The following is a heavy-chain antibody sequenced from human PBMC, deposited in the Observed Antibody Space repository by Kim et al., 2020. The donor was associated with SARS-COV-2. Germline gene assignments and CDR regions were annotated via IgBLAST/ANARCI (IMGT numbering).Heavy chain of an antibody. CDR3: AKAPGYGDFPEF. D-gene: IGHD4-17*01. Sequence: TYYAVSVKGRFTISRDSNKRSVYLQMNSLNTEDTAFYYCAKAPGYGDFPEFWGQGTLVTVSS. CDR2: T. J-gene: IGHJ4*02. V-gene: IGHV3-43*01.